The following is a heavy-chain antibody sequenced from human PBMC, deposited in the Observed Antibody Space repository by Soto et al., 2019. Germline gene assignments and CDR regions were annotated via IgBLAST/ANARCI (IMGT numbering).Heavy chain of an antibody. J-gene: IGHJ6*02. V-gene: IGHV4-39*01. CDR2: IYSSGST. Sequence: GSLRLSCVASGFIFSSYSMNWVRQPPGKGPEWIGSIYSSGSTYYNPSLNSRVTVSVDTSKNQFSLKVTSVTAADTAVYYCARLYGYCIRNSCHGHYAMDVWGQGTTVTSP. CDR3: ARLYGYCIRNSCHGHYAMDV. D-gene: IGHD2-2*01. CDR1: GFIFSSYS.